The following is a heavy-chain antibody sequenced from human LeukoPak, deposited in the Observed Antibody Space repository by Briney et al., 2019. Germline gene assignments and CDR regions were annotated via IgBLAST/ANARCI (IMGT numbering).Heavy chain of an antibody. Sequence: IPGGSLRLSCAASGFTFSDYYMSWIRQAPGKGLEWVSYISSSGSTIYYADSVKGRFTISRDNAKNSLYLQMNSLRAEDTAVYYCARDLPYYYDSSGSPDYWGQGTLVTVSS. CDR3: ARDLPYYYDSSGSPDY. CDR2: ISSSGSTI. V-gene: IGHV3-11*01. J-gene: IGHJ4*02. CDR1: GFTFSDYY. D-gene: IGHD3-22*01.